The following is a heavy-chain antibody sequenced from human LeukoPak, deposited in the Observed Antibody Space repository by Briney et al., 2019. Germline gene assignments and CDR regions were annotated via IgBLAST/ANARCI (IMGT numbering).Heavy chain of an antibody. CDR2: FHPPDDET. Sequence: ASVKVSCKTSGYNFIANSIHWVRPAPGKGLEWMGRFHPPDDETKYLERFDGRIAITADTSTDTSYLELKGLTSDDTALYFCAVGRGFAHGRLEEWGQGTLITVSS. CDR3: AVGRGFAHGRLEE. J-gene: IGHJ4*02. V-gene: IGHV1-69-2*01. D-gene: IGHD5-12*01. CDR1: GYNFIANS.